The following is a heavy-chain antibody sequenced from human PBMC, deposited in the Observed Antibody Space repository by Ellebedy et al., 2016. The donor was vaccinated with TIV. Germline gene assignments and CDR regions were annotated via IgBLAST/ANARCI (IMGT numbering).Heavy chain of an antibody. V-gene: IGHV1-2*02. Sequence: ASVKVSCXASGYTFAGNHMHWLRQAPGQGLEWMGWINSSGGTNYAQKFQGRVTMTRDTSISTAYMELSRLGSDDTAVYYCARVVAGLDLWGQGTLVTVSS. CDR2: INSSGGT. D-gene: IGHD2-15*01. CDR3: ARVVAGLDL. J-gene: IGHJ5*02. CDR1: GYTFAGNH.